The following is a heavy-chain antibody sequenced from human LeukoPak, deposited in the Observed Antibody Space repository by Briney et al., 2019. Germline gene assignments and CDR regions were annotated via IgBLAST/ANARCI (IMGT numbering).Heavy chain of an antibody. CDR1: GYTFTSYY. D-gene: IGHD1-26*01. CDR2: INPSGGST. J-gene: IGHJ4*02. CDR3: ARDTSFGGSGSYFSY. V-gene: IGHV1-46*01. Sequence: GASVKVSCKASGYTFTSYYMHWVRQAPGQGLEWMGIINPSGGSTSYAQKFQGRVTMTRDMSTSTVYMEPSSLRSEDTAVYYCARDTSFGGSGSYFSYWGQGTLVTVSS.